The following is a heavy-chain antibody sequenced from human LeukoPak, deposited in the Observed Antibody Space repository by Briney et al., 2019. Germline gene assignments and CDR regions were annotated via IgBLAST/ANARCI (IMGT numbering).Heavy chain of an antibody. V-gene: IGHV3-48*03. CDR3: TREGTAEFYYYGMDV. D-gene: IGHD3-10*01. CDR1: GFTLSSYA. CDR2: ISSSGSTI. J-gene: IGHJ6*02. Sequence: GGSLRLSCTASGFTLSSYAMNWVRQAPGKGLEWVSYISSSGSTIYYADSVKGRFTISRDNAKNSLYLQINSLRAEDTAVYYCTREGTAEFYYYGMDVWGQGTTVTVSS.